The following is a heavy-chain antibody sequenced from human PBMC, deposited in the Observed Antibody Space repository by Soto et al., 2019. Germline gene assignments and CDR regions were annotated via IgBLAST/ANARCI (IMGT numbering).Heavy chain of an antibody. CDR1: GFTFNTYD. CDR2: IWYDGSNN. V-gene: IGHV3-33*01. Sequence: QVQLVESGGGEVQPGRSLRLSCAASGFTFNTYDMHWVRQAPGKGLEWVAVIWYDGSNNYYADSVKGRFTISRDNSKNTLYLEMNSLRPEDTAVYHCARGGYSAGWTYGMDVWGQGTTVTVS. D-gene: IGHD6-19*01. CDR3: ARGGYSAGWTYGMDV. J-gene: IGHJ6*02.